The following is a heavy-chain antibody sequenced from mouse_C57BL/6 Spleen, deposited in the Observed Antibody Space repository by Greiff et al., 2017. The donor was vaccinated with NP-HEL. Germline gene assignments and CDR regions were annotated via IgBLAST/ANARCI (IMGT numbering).Heavy chain of an antibody. CDR3: ARSHYDGSSWCYFDY. V-gene: IGHV1-55*01. CDR1: GYTFTSYW. CDR2: IYPGSGST. J-gene: IGHJ2*01. Sequence: QVQLQQPGAELVKPGASVKMSCKASGYTFTSYWITWVKQRPGQGLEWIGDIYPGSGSTNYNEKFKSKATLTVDTSSSTAYMQLSSLTSEDSAVEYCARSHYDGSSWCYFDYWGQGTTLTVSS. D-gene: IGHD1-1*01.